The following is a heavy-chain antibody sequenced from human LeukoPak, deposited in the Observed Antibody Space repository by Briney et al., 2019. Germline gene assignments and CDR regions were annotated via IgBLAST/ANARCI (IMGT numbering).Heavy chain of an antibody. J-gene: IGHJ1*01. CDR1: GFTFSSYA. D-gene: IGHD6-19*01. CDR3: AKDPYSSGSPG. CDR2: IRYDGSNK. Sequence: GRSLRLSCAASGFTFSSYAMHWVRQAPGKGLEWVAFIRYDGSNKYYADSVKGRFTISRDNSKNTLYLQMNSLRAEDTAVYYCAKDPYSSGSPGWGQGTLVTVSS. V-gene: IGHV3-30*02.